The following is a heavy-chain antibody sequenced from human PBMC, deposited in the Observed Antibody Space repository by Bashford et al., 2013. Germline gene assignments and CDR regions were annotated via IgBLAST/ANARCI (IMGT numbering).Heavy chain of an antibody. CDR2: IIVGSGTT. CDR3: ARDRSSYYDSSGYWSDRGHGFGGGTSVWFDP. Sequence: SVKVSCKTSGFTFNRSAMQWVRQARGQALEWIGWIIVGSGTTKYAQKLQDRLTITRDVSTGTVYMELSSLRSDDTAMYYCARDRSSYYDSSGYWSDRGHGFGGGTSVWFDPGAREPWSPVSS. V-gene: IGHV1-58*02. D-gene: IGHD3-22*01. CDR1: GFTFNRSA. J-gene: IGHJ5*02.